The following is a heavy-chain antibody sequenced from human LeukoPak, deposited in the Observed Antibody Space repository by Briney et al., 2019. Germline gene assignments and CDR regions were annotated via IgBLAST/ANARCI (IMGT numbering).Heavy chain of an antibody. V-gene: IGHV3-23*01. J-gene: IGHJ4*02. CDR3: AKDDYDSSGYYRPQNY. Sequence: GGSLRPSCAAPGFTFSTYAMNWVRQAPGKGLEWVSGISGSGDDTYYADSERGRFIISRDTSKSTLYLQMNSLRAEDTALYYCAKDDYDSSGYYRPQNYWGQGALVTVSS. D-gene: IGHD3-22*01. CDR2: ISGSGDDT. CDR1: GFTFSTYA.